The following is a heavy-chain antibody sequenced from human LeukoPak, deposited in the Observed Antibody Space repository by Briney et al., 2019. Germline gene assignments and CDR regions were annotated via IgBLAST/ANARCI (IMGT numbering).Heavy chain of an antibody. CDR2: INPNSGGT. J-gene: IGHJ4*02. V-gene: IGHV1-2*06. Sequence: GASVKVSCKASGGTFSSYTISWVRQAPGQGLEWMGRINPNSGGTNYAQKFQGRVTMTRDTSISTAYMELSRLRSDDTAVYYCARGDYSNYFDYWGQGTLVTVSS. CDR3: ARGDYSNYFDY. D-gene: IGHD4-11*01. CDR1: GGTFSSYT.